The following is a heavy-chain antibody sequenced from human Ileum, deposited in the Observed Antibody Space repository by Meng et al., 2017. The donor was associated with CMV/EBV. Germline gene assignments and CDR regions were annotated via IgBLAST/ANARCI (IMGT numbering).Heavy chain of an antibody. CDR3: ARAERLLEWLNYYFDF. CDR2: ISGYNGKT. D-gene: IGHD3-3*01. CDR1: GYTFTNYG. J-gene: IGHJ4*02. Sequence: ASVKVSCKASGYTFTNYGITWVRQAPGQGLEWMGWISGYNGKTHYEEKFQGRVTMTTDTSTSTSTLELRSLRFDDTAVYYCARAERLLEWLNYYFDFWGQGKLVTVYS. V-gene: IGHV1-18*01.